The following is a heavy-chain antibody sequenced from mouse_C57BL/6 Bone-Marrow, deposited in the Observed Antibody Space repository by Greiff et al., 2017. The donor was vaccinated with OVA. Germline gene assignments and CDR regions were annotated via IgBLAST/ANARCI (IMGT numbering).Heavy chain of an antibody. CDR1: GYSFTGYY. Sequence: EVQLQQSGPELVKPGASVKISCKASGYSFTGYYMNWVKQSPEKSLEWIGEINPSTGGTTYNQKFKAKATLTVDKSSSTAYMQLKSLTSEDSAVYYWARSLWGTTGDAMDYWGQGTSVTVSS. CDR3: ARSLWGTTGDAMDY. CDR2: INPSTGGT. J-gene: IGHJ4*01. V-gene: IGHV1-42*01. D-gene: IGHD1-1*01.